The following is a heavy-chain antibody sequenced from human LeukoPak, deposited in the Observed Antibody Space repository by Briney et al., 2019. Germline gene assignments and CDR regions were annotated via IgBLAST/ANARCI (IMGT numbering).Heavy chain of an antibody. Sequence: GGSLRLSCAASGFTFSSYGMHWVRQAPGKGLEWVALISYDGSNKYYADSVKGRFTISRDNSKNTLYLQMNSLRVEDTAVYYCARDLYFGELLGGVDPWGQGTLVTVSS. CDR2: ISYDGSNK. CDR3: ARDLYFGELLGGVDP. CDR1: GFTFSSYG. D-gene: IGHD3-10*01. J-gene: IGHJ5*02. V-gene: IGHV3-30*03.